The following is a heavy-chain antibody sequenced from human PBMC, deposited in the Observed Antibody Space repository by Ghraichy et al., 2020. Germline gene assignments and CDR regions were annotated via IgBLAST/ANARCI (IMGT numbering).Heavy chain of an antibody. D-gene: IGHD2-15*01. Sequence: GGSLRLSCAASGFTFASYAMSWVRQAPGKGLEWVSAISVDGVTTYYADSVKGRFTVSRDNSKNTLFLQMNSLRTEDTAMYYCARGGGSRCFDFWGQGSLVTVSS. J-gene: IGHJ4*02. CDR2: ISVDGVTT. V-gene: IGHV3-23*01. CDR1: GFTFASYA. CDR3: ARGGGSRCFDF.